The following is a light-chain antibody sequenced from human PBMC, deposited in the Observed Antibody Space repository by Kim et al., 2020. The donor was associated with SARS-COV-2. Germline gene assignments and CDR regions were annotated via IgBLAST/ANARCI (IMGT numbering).Light chain of an antibody. Sequence: ASVGDRVTITSRASQDIRNHLAWFQQRPGKDPKSLIYDASSLQSGVPSKFSGTGSGTNFILTISSLQPEDFATYYCQQYNTFPWTFGQGTKVDIK. V-gene: IGKV1-16*02. CDR1: QDIRNH. CDR3: QQYNTFPWT. CDR2: DAS. J-gene: IGKJ1*01.